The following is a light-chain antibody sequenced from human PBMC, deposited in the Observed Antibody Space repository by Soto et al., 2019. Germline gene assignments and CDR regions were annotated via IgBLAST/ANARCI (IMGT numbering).Light chain of an antibody. V-gene: IGKV3-15*01. Sequence: EIVMTQSPGTLSVSPGERATLSCGASQSVSSNLAWYQQRPGQAPRLLIYGASTRATGIPARFSGSGSGTEFTLTISSLQSEDFAVYYCQQYNKWPLYTFGQGTKLEIK. CDR1: QSVSSN. CDR2: GAS. J-gene: IGKJ2*01. CDR3: QQYNKWPLYT.